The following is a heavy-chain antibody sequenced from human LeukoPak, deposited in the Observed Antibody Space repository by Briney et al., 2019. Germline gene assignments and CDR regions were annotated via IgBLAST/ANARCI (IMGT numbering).Heavy chain of an antibody. Sequence: SETLSLTCTVAGDSSDNNIYYWGWIREPPGKGLEWIGTIDYSGSTYYSPSLKSRATISIDTSKNQFSLKLRSLTAADTAVYYCAREYTLYRSGWFLDYWGQGTVVTVSS. D-gene: IGHD6-19*01. CDR2: IDYSGST. J-gene: IGHJ4*02. V-gene: IGHV4-39*07. CDR1: GDSSDNNIYY. CDR3: AREYTLYRSGWFLDY.